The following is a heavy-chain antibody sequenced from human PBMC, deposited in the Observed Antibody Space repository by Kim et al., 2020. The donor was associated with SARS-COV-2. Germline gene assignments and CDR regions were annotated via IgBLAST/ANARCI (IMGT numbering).Heavy chain of an antibody. J-gene: IGHJ6*02. Sequence: SETLSLTCTVSGGSISSYYWSWIRQPPGKGLEWIGYIYYSGSTNYNPSLKSRVTISVDTSKNQFSLKLSSVTAADTAVYYCARDDPMVRGGGRYGMDVWGQGTTVTVSS. D-gene: IGHD3-10*01. CDR3: ARDDPMVRGGGRYGMDV. V-gene: IGHV4-59*13. CDR2: IYYSGST. CDR1: GGSISSYY.